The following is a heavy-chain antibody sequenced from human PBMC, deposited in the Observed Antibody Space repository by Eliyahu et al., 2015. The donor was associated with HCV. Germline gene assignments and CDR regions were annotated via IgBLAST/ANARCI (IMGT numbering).Heavy chain of an antibody. CDR2: INPNSGGT. D-gene: IGHD2-21*02. CDR3: ASVIVVVTALDY. CDR1: GXXFTGYY. J-gene: IGHJ4*02. Sequence: QVQLVQSGAEGKKPGASVXVSXXASGXXFTGYYMHWVRXAPGQGLXWMGWINPNSGGTNYAQKFQGRVTMTRDTSISTAYMELSRLRSDDTAVYYCASVIVVVTALDYWGQGTLVTVSS. V-gene: IGHV1-2*02.